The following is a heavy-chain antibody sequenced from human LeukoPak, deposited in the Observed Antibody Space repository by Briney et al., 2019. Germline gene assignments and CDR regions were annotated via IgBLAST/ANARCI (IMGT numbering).Heavy chain of an antibody. CDR3: ARADASRWLDY. J-gene: IGHJ4*02. Sequence: ASVKVSCKASGYTFTGYYMHWVRQAPGQGLEWMGWINANSGDTGYAQKFQGRVTMTRDTSVSTAYMELSRLRSDDTAVYFCARADASRWLDYWGQGALVTVSS. CDR1: GYTFTGYY. V-gene: IGHV1-2*02. D-gene: IGHD5-12*01. CDR2: INANSGDT.